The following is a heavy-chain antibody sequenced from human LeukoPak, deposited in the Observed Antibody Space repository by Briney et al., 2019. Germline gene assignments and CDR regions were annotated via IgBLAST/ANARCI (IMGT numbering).Heavy chain of an antibody. D-gene: IGHD2-21*02. CDR1: GFTFDDYV. CDR3: GKATSCGGDCYFFDS. V-gene: IGHV3-9*01. Sequence: PGGSLRLSCAASGFTFDDYVMHWVRQAPGKGLEWVSSISWNSGSIDYADSVKGRFTISRDNAKNSLYLQMNSLRAEDTALYYRGKATSCGGDCYFFDSWGQGSLVTVSS. J-gene: IGHJ4*02. CDR2: ISWNSGSI.